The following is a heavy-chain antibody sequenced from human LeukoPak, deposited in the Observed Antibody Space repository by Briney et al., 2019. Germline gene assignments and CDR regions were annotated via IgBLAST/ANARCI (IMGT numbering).Heavy chain of an antibody. J-gene: IGHJ4*02. Sequence: GGSLRLSCAASGFTFCNAWMSWVRPAPGKGREWGGRTKSKNDGGTKDYAARVKGRFTISRDDSKNTPYLQMNSLKTEDTAVYYCTTGFSSGRFDYWGQGTLVTVSS. CDR1: GFTFCNAW. V-gene: IGHV3-15*01. D-gene: IGHD6-25*01. CDR2: TKSKNDGGTK. CDR3: TTGFSSGRFDY.